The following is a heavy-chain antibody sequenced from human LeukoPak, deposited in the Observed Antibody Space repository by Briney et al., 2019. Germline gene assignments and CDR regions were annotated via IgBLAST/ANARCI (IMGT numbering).Heavy chain of an antibody. Sequence: GGSLRLSCAASGFTFSSYAMSWVRQAPGKGLEWVSAISGGGDITYYADSVKGRFTISRDNSKDTLFLQTHSLRPGDTAVYYCVREDTPATANYWGQGTLVTISS. CDR2: ISGGGDIT. J-gene: IGHJ4*02. CDR1: GFTFSSYA. D-gene: IGHD2-21*02. V-gene: IGHV3-23*01. CDR3: VREDTPATANY.